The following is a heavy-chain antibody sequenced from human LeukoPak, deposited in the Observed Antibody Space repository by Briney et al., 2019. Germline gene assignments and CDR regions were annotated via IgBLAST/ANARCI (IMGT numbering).Heavy chain of an antibody. Sequence: GGSLRLSCAASEFTFSSYARHWVRQAPGKGLEWVAVISYDGTCKYYAGSVKGRFTISRDNSKNTLYLQMNSLRAEDTAVYYCARGGGACINGLCYIDYWGQGTLVTVSS. V-gene: IGHV3-30*01. D-gene: IGHD2-8*01. CDR1: EFTFSSYA. CDR3: ARGGGACINGLCYIDY. CDR2: ISYDGTCK. J-gene: IGHJ4*02.